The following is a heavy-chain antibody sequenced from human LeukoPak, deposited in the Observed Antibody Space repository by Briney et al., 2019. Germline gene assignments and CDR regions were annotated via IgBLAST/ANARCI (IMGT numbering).Heavy chain of an antibody. CDR2: IIPIFGTA. V-gene: IGHV1-69*13. D-gene: IGHD2/OR15-2a*01. CDR3: AKVLLLSAFDM. J-gene: IGHJ3*02. Sequence: SVKVSCKASGYTFTGYYMHWVRQAPGQGLEWMGGIIPIFGTANYAQKFQGRVTITADESTSTAYMELSSLRSEDTAVYYCAKVLLLSAFDMWGQGIMVTVSS. CDR1: GYTFTGYY.